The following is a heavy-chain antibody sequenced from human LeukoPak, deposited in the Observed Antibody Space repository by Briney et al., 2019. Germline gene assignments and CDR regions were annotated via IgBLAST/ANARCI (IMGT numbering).Heavy chain of an antibody. V-gene: IGHV3-53*01. CDR1: GFTLSSYT. CDR3: ARDSTGYWYFDL. D-gene: IGHD3-3*02. CDR2: FYSGGDT. J-gene: IGHJ2*01. Sequence: QAGGSLRLSCAASGFTLSSYTMSWVRQAPGKGLEWVSVFYSGGDTHYADSVKGRFTISRDNSKNTLYLQMNSLRAEDTAVYYCARDSTGYWYFDLWGRGTLVSVSS.